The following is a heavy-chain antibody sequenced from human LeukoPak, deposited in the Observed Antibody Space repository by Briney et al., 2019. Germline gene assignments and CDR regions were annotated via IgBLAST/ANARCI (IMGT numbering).Heavy chain of an antibody. CDR3: ARGRLYFYGSGRNSNWFDP. D-gene: IGHD3-10*01. Sequence: SESLSLTCAVYGGSFSGYYWSWIRQPPGKGLEWIGEINHSGSINYNPSLKSRVTISEDTAKNQFSLDLNSVTAADTAVYYCARGRLYFYGSGRNSNWFDPWSQGTLVAVSS. J-gene: IGHJ5*02. CDR2: INHSGSI. V-gene: IGHV4-34*01. CDR1: GGSFSGYY.